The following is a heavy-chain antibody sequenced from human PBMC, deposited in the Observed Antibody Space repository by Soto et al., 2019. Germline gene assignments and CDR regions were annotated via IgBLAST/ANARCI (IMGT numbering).Heavy chain of an antibody. CDR2: INPSSGDT. J-gene: IGHJ6*02. CDR3: ARDPPGGYGGMDV. V-gene: IGHV1-2*02. D-gene: IGHD2-15*01. CDR1: GYTFTGYY. Sequence: QVQLVQSGAEVKKPGASVKVSCKASGYTFTGYYMHWVRQAPGQGLEWMGWINPSSGDTNYAQKFQGRVTMTRYTSISTAYMELSRLRSDDTAVYYCARDPPGGYGGMDVWGQGTTVTVSS.